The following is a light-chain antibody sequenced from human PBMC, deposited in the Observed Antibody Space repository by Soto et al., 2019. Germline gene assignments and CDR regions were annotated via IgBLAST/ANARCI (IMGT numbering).Light chain of an antibody. CDR1: QSIRTW. Sequence: DIQMTQSPSTLSASVGDRVTITCRASQSIRTWLAWYQQGPRKAPRLLIYEASTLQRGVPSRFSGSRSGTDFTLTITSLQPEDIATYYCQQYSGESTFGQGTKVDIK. J-gene: IGKJ1*01. CDR2: EAS. CDR3: QQYSGEST. V-gene: IGKV1-5*01.